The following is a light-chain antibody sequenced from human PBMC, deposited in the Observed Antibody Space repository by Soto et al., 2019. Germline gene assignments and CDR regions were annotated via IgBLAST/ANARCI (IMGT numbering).Light chain of an antibody. V-gene: IGKV1-39*01. CDR2: ATS. CDR1: QSITRY. CDR3: QQSYSVPRT. J-gene: IGKJ4*01. Sequence: DFQMTQSPSSLSASVGDRVNITCRASQSITRYLNWYQQKPGKAPNLLIYATSNLQTGVPLRFSGSGFGTDFTLTINNLQHEDFATYYCQQSYSVPRTFGGGTKVEI.